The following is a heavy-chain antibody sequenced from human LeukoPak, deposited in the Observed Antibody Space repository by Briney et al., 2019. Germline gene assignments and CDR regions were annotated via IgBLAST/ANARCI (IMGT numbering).Heavy chain of an antibody. CDR2: IIPILCIA. J-gene: IGHJ4*02. V-gene: IGHV1-69*02. CDR3: ARGEVYSGSYYFDY. Sequence: GASVKVSCKASGGTFSSYTISWVRQAPGQGLEWMGRIIPILCIANYAPKFQGRVTITADKSTSTAYMELSSLRSEDTAVYYCARGEVYSGSYYFDYWGQGTLVTVSS. CDR1: GGTFSSYT. D-gene: IGHD1-26*01.